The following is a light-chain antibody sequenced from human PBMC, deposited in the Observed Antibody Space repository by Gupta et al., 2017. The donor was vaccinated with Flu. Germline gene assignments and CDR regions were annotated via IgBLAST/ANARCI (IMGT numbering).Light chain of an antibody. CDR1: TRAVTSYDY. J-gene: IGLJ2*01. CDR3: LLYNGGAKEKV. CDR2: GSR. Sequence: VTLTCTSSTRAVTSYDYPNWYQQKPGQAPRALIYGSRNKPSGAPARFSGSPPGGKASLTVSGVQAEDEAEYYCLLYNGGAKEKVFGGGTKLTVL. V-gene: IGLV7-43*01.